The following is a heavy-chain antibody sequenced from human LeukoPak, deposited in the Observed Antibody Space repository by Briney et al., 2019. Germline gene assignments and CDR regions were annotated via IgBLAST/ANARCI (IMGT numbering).Heavy chain of an antibody. CDR1: GGSVSSGSYY. CDR3: ARASRFGELSS. D-gene: IGHD3-10*01. J-gene: IGHJ4*02. Sequence: SETLSLTCTVSGGSVSSGSYYWSWIRQPPGKGLEWIGYIYYSGSTNYNPSLKSRVTISVDTSKNQFSLKLSSVTAADTAVYYCARASRFGELSSWGQGTLVTVSS. V-gene: IGHV4-61*01. CDR2: IYYSGST.